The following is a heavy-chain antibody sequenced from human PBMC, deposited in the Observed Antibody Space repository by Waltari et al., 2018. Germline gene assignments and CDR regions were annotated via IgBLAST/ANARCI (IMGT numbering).Heavy chain of an antibody. Sequence: WIRQSPGKGLEWLGIISYAATTNTNPSLRRRRIISRDTSKTHLSLTLGSTTSADTAVYYCATCIWASFGTAAFDVWGQGTMVTVSS. J-gene: IGHJ3*01. V-gene: IGHV4-39*02. CDR3: ATCIWASFGTAAFDV. CDR2: ISYAATT. D-gene: IGHD1-1*01.